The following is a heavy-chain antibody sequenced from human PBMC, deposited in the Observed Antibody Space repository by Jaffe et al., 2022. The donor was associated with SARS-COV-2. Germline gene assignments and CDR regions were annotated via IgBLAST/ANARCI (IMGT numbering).Heavy chain of an antibody. Sequence: QVQLQQWGAGLLKPSETLSLTCAVYGGSFSGYYWSWIRQPPGKGLEWIGEINHSGSTNYNPSLKSRVTISVDTSKNQFSLKLSSVTAADTAVYYCASRCSSSWYRSGMDVWGQGTTVTVSS. CDR3: ASRCSSSWYRSGMDV. V-gene: IGHV4-34*01. D-gene: IGHD6-13*01. CDR2: INHSGST. CDR1: GGSFSGYY. J-gene: IGHJ6*02.